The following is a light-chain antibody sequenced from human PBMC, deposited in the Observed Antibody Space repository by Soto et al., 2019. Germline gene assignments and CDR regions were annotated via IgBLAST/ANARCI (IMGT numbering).Light chain of an antibody. J-gene: IGKJ4*01. CDR3: QKYNSAPLT. CDR1: QGIAPY. Sequence: VQMTQSPSSLSAFVGDRVTITCRASQGIAPYLAWYQQKPGKVPKLLIYATPTLQSGVPSRFSGSGSGTDFTLTINSLQPEDVGTYYCQKYNSAPLTFGGGTKVEIK. CDR2: ATP. V-gene: IGKV1-27*01.